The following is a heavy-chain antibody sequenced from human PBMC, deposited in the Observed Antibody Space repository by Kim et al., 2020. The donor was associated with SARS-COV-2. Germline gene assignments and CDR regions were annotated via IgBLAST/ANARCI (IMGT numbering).Heavy chain of an antibody. CDR3: TINDILTGADY. CDR2: T. Sequence: TEYAASVKGRFTISRDDSKSIAYLQMNSLKTEDTAVYYCTINDILTGADYWGLGTLVTVSS. J-gene: IGHJ4*02. V-gene: IGHV3-49*02. D-gene: IGHD3-9*01.